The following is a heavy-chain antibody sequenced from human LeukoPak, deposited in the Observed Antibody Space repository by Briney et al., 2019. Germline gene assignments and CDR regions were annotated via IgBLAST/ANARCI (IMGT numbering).Heavy chain of an antibody. CDR1: GGTFSSYA. CDR3: ARSMLDGYNFYFDY. J-gene: IGHJ4*02. CDR2: IIPILGIA. V-gene: IGHV1-69*04. D-gene: IGHD5-24*01. Sequence: SVKVSCKASGGTFSSYAISWVRQAPGQGLEWMGRIIPILGIANYAQKFQGRVTITADKSTSTAYMELSSLRSEDTAVYYCARSMLDGYNFYFDYWGQGTLVTVSS.